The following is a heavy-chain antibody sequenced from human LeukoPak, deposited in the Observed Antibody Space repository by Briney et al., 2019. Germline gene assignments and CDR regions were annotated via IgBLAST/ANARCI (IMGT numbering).Heavy chain of an antibody. Sequence: SETLSLTCTVSGGSISSYYWSWIRQPPGKGLDWIGYIYYSGSTNYNPSLKSRVTISVDTSKNQFSLKLSSVTAADTAVYYCARPLLVRGVMLDEDAFDIWGQGTMVTVSS. CDR3: ARPLLVRGVMLDEDAFDI. V-gene: IGHV4-59*08. CDR2: IYYSGST. CDR1: GGSISSYY. D-gene: IGHD3-10*01. J-gene: IGHJ3*02.